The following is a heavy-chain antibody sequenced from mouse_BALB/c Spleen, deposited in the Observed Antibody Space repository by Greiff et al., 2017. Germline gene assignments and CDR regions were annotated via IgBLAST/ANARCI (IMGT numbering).Heavy chain of an antibody. CDR2: INSDGGST. V-gene: IGHV5-2*01. CDR3: ARQGLLGAMDY. D-gene: IGHD2-3*01. CDR1: EYEFPSHD. J-gene: IGHJ4*01. Sequence: EVKLLESGGGLVQPGESLKLSCESNEYEFPSHDMSWVRKTPEKRLELVAAINSDGGSTYYPDTMERRFIISRDNTNKTLYLQMSSLRSEDTALYYCARQGLLGAMDYWGQGTSVTVSS.